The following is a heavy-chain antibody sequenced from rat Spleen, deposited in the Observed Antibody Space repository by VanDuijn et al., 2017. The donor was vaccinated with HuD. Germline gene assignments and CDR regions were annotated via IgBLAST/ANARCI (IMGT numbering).Heavy chain of an antibody. D-gene: IGHD4-3*01. V-gene: IGHV2S63*01. J-gene: IGHJ3*01. CDR2: IWTGGST. CDR3: AKDPWDSGANWFAY. CDR1: GFSLSNYG. Sequence: VQLKESGPGLVQSSQTLSLTCTVSGFSLSNYGVTWVRQPPGKGLEWMGVIWTGGSTAYNSLLKSRLSISRDTSKSQVFLKMNSLQTEDTATYYCAKDPWDSGANWFAYWGQGTLVTVSS.